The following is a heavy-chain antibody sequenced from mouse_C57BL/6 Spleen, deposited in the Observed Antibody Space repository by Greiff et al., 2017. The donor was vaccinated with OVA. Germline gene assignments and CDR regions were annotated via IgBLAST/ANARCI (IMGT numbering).Heavy chain of an antibody. CDR2: IYPRSGNT. J-gene: IGHJ3*01. D-gene: IGHD2-4*01. Sequence: VKLQQSGAELARPGASVKLSCKASGYTFTSYGISWVKQRTGQGLEWIGEIYPRSGNTYYNEKFKGKATLTADKSSSTAYMELRSLTSEDSAVYFCAGTGYDYEAAWFAYWGQGTLVTVSA. CDR3: AGTGYDYEAAWFAY. V-gene: IGHV1-81*01. CDR1: GYTFTSYG.